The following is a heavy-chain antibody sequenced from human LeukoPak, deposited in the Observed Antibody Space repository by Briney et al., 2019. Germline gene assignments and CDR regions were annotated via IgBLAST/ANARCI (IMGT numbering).Heavy chain of an antibody. CDR3: AKDHESDGYPCLDH. D-gene: IGHD3-22*01. CDR2: ISASGP. CDR1: GFTFSRLA. Sequence: GGSLRLSCAASGFTFSRLAMTWVRQAPGKGLEWVSTISASGPYYADAVRGRFTISRDNSRNTLSLQMDSLRAEDTAVYYCAKDHESDGYPCLDHWGLGTLVTVSP. J-gene: IGHJ4*02. V-gene: IGHV3-23*01.